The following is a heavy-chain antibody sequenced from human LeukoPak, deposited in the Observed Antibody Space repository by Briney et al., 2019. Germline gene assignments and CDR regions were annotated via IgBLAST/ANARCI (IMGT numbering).Heavy chain of an antibody. CDR1: GGTFSRYA. D-gene: IGHD6-13*01. CDR2: IIPILGIA. V-gene: IGHV1-69*04. CDR3: ARAEGIAAAGGIYYFDY. Sequence: SVKVYCKASGGTFSRYAISWVRQAPGQGLEWMGRIIPILGIANYAQKFQGRVTITADKSTSTAYMELSSLRSEDTAVYYCARAEGIAAAGGIYYFDYWGQGTTVTVSS. J-gene: IGHJ4*03.